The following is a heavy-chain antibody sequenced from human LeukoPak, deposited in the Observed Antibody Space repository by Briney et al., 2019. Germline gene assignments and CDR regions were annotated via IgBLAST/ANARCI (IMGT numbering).Heavy chain of an antibody. CDR3: ARKGDYYDSSGYLDY. D-gene: IGHD3-22*01. V-gene: IGHV1-46*01. J-gene: IGHJ4*02. CDR1: GYTFTSYY. Sequence: ASVKVSCKASGYTFTSYYMHWVRQAPGQGLEWMGIINPSGGSTSYVQKFQGRVTMTRDTSTSTVYMELSSLRSEDTAVYYCARKGDYYDSSGYLDYWGQGTLVTVSS. CDR2: INPSGGST.